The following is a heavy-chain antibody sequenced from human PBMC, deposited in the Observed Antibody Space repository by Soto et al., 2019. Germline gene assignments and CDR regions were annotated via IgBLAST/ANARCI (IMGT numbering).Heavy chain of an antibody. CDR2: ISSSSGHI. CDR1: GFTFSSYS. CDR3: TRHWLATREFDY. V-gene: IGHV3-21*01. J-gene: IGHJ4*02. D-gene: IGHD1-26*01. Sequence: GGSLRLSCAASGFTFSSYSMNWVRQAPGKGLEWVSSISSSSGHIYYADSLKGRFTISRDNAKNSLYLQMNSLRAADTAVYYCTRHWLATREFDYWGQGTLVTVSS.